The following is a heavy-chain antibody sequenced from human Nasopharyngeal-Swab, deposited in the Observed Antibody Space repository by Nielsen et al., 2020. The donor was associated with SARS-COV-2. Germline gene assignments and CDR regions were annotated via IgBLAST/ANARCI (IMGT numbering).Heavy chain of an antibody. J-gene: IGHJ4*02. CDR2: INHSGST. V-gene: IGHV4-34*01. CDR3: ASHPAGGGGGDY. D-gene: IGHD2-21*01. Sequence: WIRQPPGKGPEWIGEINHSGSTNYNPSLKSRVTISVDTSKNQFSLKLSSVTAADTAVYYCASHPAGGGGGDYWGQGTLVTVSS.